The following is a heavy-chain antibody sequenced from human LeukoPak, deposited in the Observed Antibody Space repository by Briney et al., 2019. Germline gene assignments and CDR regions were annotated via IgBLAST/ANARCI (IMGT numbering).Heavy chain of an antibody. CDR2: ISAYNGNT. Sequence: ASVKVSCTASGYTFTGYGISWVRQAPGQGLEWMGWISAYNGNTNYAQKLQGRVTMTTDTSTSTAYMELRSLRSDDTAVYYCARVTADYDSSGYYYANFDYWGQGTLVTVSS. CDR1: GYTFTGYG. D-gene: IGHD3-22*01. V-gene: IGHV1-18*01. CDR3: ARVTADYDSSGYYYANFDY. J-gene: IGHJ4*02.